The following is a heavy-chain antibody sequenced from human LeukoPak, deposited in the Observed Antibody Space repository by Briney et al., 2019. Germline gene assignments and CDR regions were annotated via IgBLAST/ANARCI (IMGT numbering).Heavy chain of an antibody. CDR1: GGSVSSGLHY. J-gene: IGHJ5*02. CDR3: ARDSHFCSGISCDLGWFDP. V-gene: IGHV4-61*01. D-gene: IGHD2-2*01. CDR2: IYYRGST. Sequence: SETLSLTCTVSGGSVSSGLHYWNWIMQPPGKGLEWIGYIYYRGSTDYNPALKSRVTMSVDTSKNQFSLKLRSVTAADTAVYYCARDSHFCSGISCDLGWFDPWGQGTLVTVSS.